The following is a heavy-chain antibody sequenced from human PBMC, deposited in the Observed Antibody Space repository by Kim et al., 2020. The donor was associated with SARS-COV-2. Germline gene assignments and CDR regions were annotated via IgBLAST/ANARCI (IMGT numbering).Heavy chain of an antibody. CDR1: GFTFTSSA. D-gene: IGHD3-10*01. J-gene: IGHJ2*01. CDR2: IVVGSGNT. Sequence: SVKVSCKASGFTFTSSAMQWVRQARGQRLEWIGWIVVGSGNTNYAQKFQERVTITRDMSTSTAYMELSSLRSEDTAVYYCAAAPHITMVQDWYFDLWGRGTLVTVSS. V-gene: IGHV1-58*02. CDR3: AAAPHITMVQDWYFDL.